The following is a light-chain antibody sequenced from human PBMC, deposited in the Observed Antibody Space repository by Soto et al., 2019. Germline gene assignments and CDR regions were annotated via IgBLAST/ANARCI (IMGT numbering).Light chain of an antibody. Sequence: DIQMTQSPSSLSASVGDRVTITCRASQRISSYLNWYQQKPGKAPKLLIYAASSLQSGVPSRFSGSGSGTVFTITIRRLHAEVLATYCYQHSNSTPFFGGGTKVEIK. J-gene: IGKJ4*01. V-gene: IGKV1-39*01. CDR2: AAS. CDR1: QRISSY. CDR3: QHSNSTPF.